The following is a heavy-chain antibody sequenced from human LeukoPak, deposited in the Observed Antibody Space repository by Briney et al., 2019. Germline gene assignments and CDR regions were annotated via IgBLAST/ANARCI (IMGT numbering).Heavy chain of an antibody. V-gene: IGHV3-23*01. J-gene: IGHJ4*02. CDR1: GFTFSSYA. CDR2: VSDSGGST. CDR3: AKVDYGDYYFDY. Sequence: PGGSLRLSCAASGFTFSSYAMSWVRQAPGKGLEWVSFVSDSGGSTYYADSVKGRFTIFRDNSKNTLYLQMNSLRAEDTAVYYCAKVDYGDYYFDYWGQGTLVTVSS. D-gene: IGHD4-17*01.